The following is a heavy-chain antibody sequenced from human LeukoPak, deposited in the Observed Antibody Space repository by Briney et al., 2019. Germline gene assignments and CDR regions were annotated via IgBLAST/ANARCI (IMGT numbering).Heavy chain of an antibody. J-gene: IGHJ4*02. V-gene: IGHV3-15*01. Sequence: GGSLRLSCAASGFTFTNAWMSWVRQGPGKGLEGVGRIKSKADGETTDYAAPVTGSFTMSRDDSKATLYLKMSSLKAEDTAVYYCTTDLGITMIRGVIVYWGQGALVTVSS. CDR3: TTDLGITMIRGVIVY. CDR1: GFTFTNAW. CDR2: IKSKADGETT. D-gene: IGHD3-10*01.